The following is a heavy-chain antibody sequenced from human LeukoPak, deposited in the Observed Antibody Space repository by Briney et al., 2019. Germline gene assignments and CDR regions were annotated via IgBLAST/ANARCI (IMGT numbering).Heavy chain of an antibody. J-gene: IGHJ6*03. CDR1: GGSISSSSYY. D-gene: IGHD2-15*01. CDR3: ARLRRSWVVVVAAYYYYYMDV. V-gene: IGHV4-39*07. Sequence: PSETLSLTCTVSGGSISSSSYYWGWIRQPPGKGLEWIGSIYYSGSTYYNPSLKSRVTISVDTSKNQFSLKLSSVTAADTAVYYCARLRRSWVVVVAAYYYYYMDVWGKGTTVTVSS. CDR2: IYYSGST.